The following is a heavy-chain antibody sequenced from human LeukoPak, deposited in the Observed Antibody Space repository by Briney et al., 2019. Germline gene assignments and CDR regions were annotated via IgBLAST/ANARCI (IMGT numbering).Heavy chain of an antibody. J-gene: IGHJ5*02. CDR3: ARETVILTGYYSNGWFDP. CDR1: GGTFSSYA. CDR2: IIPILGIA. D-gene: IGHD3-9*01. V-gene: IGHV1-69*04. Sequence: VASVKVSCKASGGTFSSYAISWVRQAPGQGLEWMGRIIPILGIANYAQKFQGRVTITADKSTSTAYMELSSLRSEDTAVYYCARETVILTGYYSNGWFDPWGQGTLVTVSS.